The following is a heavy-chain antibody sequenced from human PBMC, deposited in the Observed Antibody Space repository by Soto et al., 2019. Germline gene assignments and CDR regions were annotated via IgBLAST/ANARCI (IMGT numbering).Heavy chain of an antibody. J-gene: IGHJ6*03. CDR2: ISSSSSTI. CDR1: GFTFSSYS. V-gene: IGHV3-48*01. Sequence: AGGSLRLSCAASGFTFSSYSMNWVRQAPGKGLEWVSYISSSSSTIYYADSVKGRFTISRDNAKNSLYLQMNSLRAEDTAVYYCPRDNNFEWLLYYMDVWRKGHTVTVSS. D-gene: IGHD3-3*01. CDR3: PRDNNFEWLLYYMDV.